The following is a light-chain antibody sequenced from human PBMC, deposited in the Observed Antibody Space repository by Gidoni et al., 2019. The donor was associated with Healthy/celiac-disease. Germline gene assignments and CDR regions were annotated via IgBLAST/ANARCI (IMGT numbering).Light chain of an antibody. CDR1: QGISSA. CDR3: QQFNNLFT. CDR2: DAS. J-gene: IGKJ3*01. Sequence: AIQLTQSPSSLSASVGDRVTITCRASQGISSALAWYQQKPGKAPKLLIYDASSLESGVPSRFSGSGSGTDFTLTISSLQPEDFATYYCQQFNNLFTFGPGTKVDIK. V-gene: IGKV1D-13*01.